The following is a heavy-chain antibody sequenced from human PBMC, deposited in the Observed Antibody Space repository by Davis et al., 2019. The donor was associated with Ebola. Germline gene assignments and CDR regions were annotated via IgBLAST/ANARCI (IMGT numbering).Heavy chain of an antibody. CDR2: IIPILGIA. J-gene: IGHJ4*02. CDR3: AASLIVVVAALDY. CDR1: GGTFSSYT. D-gene: IGHD2-15*01. V-gene: IGHV1-69*02. Sequence: AASVKVSCKASGGTFSSYTISWVRQAPGQGLEWMGRIIPILGIANYAQKFQGRVTITADKSTSTAYMELSSLRSEDTAVYYCAASLIVVVAALDYWGQGTLVTVSS.